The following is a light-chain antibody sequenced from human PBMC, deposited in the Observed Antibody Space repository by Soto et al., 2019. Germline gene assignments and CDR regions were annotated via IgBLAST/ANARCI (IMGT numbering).Light chain of an antibody. Sequence: DIQMTQSPSTLSASVGDRVTITCRASQSTSSWLAWYQQKPGKAPKLLIYKTSTLESGVPSRFSGSGAGTEVTLTSGCLQPDDFATYYCQQYSSYSYTFGQGTKLEIK. V-gene: IGKV1-5*03. CDR1: QSTSSW. CDR2: KTS. CDR3: QQYSSYSYT. J-gene: IGKJ2*01.